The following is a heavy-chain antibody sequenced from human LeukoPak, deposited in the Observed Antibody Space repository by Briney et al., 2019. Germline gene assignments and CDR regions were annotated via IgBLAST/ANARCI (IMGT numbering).Heavy chain of an antibody. V-gene: IGHV4-31*03. CDR2: IYYSGST. J-gene: IGHJ5*02. D-gene: IGHD2-2*01. Sequence: SETLSLTRTVSGGSISSGGYYWSWIRQHPGKDLEWIGYIYYSGSTYYNPSLKSRVTISVDTSKNQFSLKLSSVTAADTAVYYCARTKSVPAASIGFDPWGQGTLVTVSS. CDR3: ARTKSVPAASIGFDP. CDR1: GGSISSGGYY.